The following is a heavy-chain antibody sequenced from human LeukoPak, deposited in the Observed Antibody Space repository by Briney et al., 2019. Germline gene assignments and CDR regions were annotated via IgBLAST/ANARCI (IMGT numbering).Heavy chain of an antibody. D-gene: IGHD2-2*01. CDR1: GFTFSSYA. V-gene: IGHV3-30-3*01. CDR3: ARGYCSSTSCPLGY. CDR2: ISYDGSNK. J-gene: IGHJ4*02. Sequence: GRSLRLSCAASGFTFSSYAMHWVRQAPGKGLEWVAVISYDGSNKYYADSVKGRFTISRDNSKNTLYLQMNSLRAEDTAVYYCARGYCSSTSCPLGYWGQGTLVTVSS.